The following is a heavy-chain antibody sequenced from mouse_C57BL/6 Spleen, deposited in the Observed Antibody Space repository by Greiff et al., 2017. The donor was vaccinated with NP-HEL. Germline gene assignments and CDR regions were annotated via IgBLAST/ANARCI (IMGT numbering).Heavy chain of an antibody. CDR2: IDPEDGET. CDR1: GFNIKDYY. Sequence: VQLQQSGAELVKPGASVKLSCTASGFNIKDYYMHWVKQRTEQGLEWIGRIDPEDGETKYAPTFQGKATITADTSSNTAYLQLSSLTSEDTAVYYCASYYGYFDVWGTGTTVTVSS. CDR3: ASYYGYFDV. J-gene: IGHJ1*03. V-gene: IGHV14-2*01.